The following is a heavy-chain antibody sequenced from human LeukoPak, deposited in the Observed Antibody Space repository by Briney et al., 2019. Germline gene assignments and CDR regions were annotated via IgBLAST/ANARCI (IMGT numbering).Heavy chain of an antibody. CDR1: GSTFGDYA. V-gene: IGHV3-49*03. J-gene: IGHJ3*02. D-gene: IGHD3-22*01. CDR2: IRSKAYGGTT. Sequence: GGSLRLSCTASGSTFGDYAMSWFRQAPGKGLEWVGFIRSKAYGGTTEYAASVKGRFTISRDDSKSIAYLQMNSLKTEDTAVYYCTRVLTYYYDSSGSDAFDIWGQGTMVTVSS. CDR3: TRVLTYYYDSSGSDAFDI.